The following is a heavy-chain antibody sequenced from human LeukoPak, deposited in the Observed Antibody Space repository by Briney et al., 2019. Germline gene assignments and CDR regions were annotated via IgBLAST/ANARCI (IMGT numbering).Heavy chain of an antibody. CDR1: GGSISSSTYH. Sequence: PSETLSLTCTVSGGSISSSTYHWGWIRQPPGKGLEWIGSIDYTESTSYNPSLKSRVIISVDTSKNQFSLKLSSVTAADTAVYYCANRRLVAAAGSFDPWGQGTLVTVSS. V-gene: IGHV4-39*01. J-gene: IGHJ5*02. CDR2: IDYTEST. D-gene: IGHD6-13*01. CDR3: ANRRLVAAAGSFDP.